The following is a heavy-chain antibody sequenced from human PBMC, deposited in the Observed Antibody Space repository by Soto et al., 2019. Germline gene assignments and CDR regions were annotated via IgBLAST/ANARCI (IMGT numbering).Heavy chain of an antibody. J-gene: IGHJ6*02. D-gene: IGHD3-10*01. V-gene: IGHV5-51*01. CDR3: ATSHPTYYYGSGRDKHYYYYYGMDV. Sequence: GESLKISCKGSGYSFTSYWIGWVRQMPGKGLEWMGIIYPGDSDTRYSPSFQGQVTISADKSISTAYLQWSSLKASDTAMYYCATSHPTYYYGSGRDKHYYYYYGMDVWGQGTAVTVSS. CDR2: IYPGDSDT. CDR1: GYSFTSYW.